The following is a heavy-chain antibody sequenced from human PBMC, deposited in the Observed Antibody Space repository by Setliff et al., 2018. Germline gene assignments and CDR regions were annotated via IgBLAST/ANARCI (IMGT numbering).Heavy chain of an antibody. CDR1: GFTFSDYN. CDR2: ISDSSTYM. V-gene: IGHV3-21*01. J-gene: IGHJ4*02. D-gene: IGHD1-1*01. CDR3: AKGGGRYHSDS. Sequence: GGSLRLSCAASGFTFSDYNMHWVRQSPGKGLEWVSSISDSSTYMHYVDSLKGRFTISRDNSRNSLYLQMDVLTVDDTAVYYCAKGGGRYHSDSWGQGTLVTVSS.